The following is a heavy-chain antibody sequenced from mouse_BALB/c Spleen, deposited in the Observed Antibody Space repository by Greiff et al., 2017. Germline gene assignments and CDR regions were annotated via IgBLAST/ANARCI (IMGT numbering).Heavy chain of an antibody. D-gene: IGHD2-14*01. CDR3: ARGIYRSPCAY. Sequence: QVQLKASGPGLVQPSQSLSITCTVSGFSLTRYGVHWVRQSPGKGLEWLGVIWSGGSTDYNAAFISRLSISKDNSKSQVFFKMNSLQANDTAIYYCARGIYRSPCAYWGQGTLVTVSA. CDR1: GFSLTRYG. J-gene: IGHJ3*01. V-gene: IGHV2-2*02. CDR2: IWSGGST.